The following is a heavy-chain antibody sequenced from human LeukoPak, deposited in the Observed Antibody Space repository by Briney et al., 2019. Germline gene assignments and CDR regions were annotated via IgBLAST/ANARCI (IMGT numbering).Heavy chain of an antibody. CDR3: AKDITLFYDSSGYDY. CDR2: ISWNSSSI. Sequence: GGSLRLSCAASGFTFDDYAMHWVRQAPGKGLEWVSGISWNSSSIGYADSVKGRFTISRDNAKNSLYLQMNSLRAEDMALYYCAKDITLFYDSSGYDYWGQGTLVTVSS. J-gene: IGHJ4*02. CDR1: GFTFDDYA. D-gene: IGHD3-22*01. V-gene: IGHV3-9*03.